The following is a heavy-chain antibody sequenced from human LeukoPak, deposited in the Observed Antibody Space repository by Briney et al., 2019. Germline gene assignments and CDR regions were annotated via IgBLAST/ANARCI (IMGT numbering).Heavy chain of an antibody. V-gene: IGHV1-18*01. CDR1: GYTFTSYG. Sequence: ASVKVSCKASGYTFTSYGISWVRQAPGQGLEWMGWISAYNGNTNYAQKLQGRVTMTTDTSTSTAYMELRSLRSDDTAVYYCARDTWEWSSGRWARYFDLWGRGTLVTVSS. CDR2: ISAYNGNT. CDR3: ARDTWEWSSGRWARYFDL. J-gene: IGHJ2*01. D-gene: IGHD6-19*01.